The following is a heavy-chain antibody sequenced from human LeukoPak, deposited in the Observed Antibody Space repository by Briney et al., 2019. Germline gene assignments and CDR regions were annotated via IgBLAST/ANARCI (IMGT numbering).Heavy chain of an antibody. D-gene: IGHD3-9*01. CDR3: ARAGYGDLYYFDF. V-gene: IGHV1-2*02. CDR1: GYTFTDYY. J-gene: IGHJ4*02. CDR2: ISPNTGGT. Sequence: GASVKVSCKASGYTFTDYYIHWVRQAPGQGLEWMGWISPNTGGTSYAQKFQGRVTMTRDTSIGTAYIDLNSLRSDDTALYYCARAGYGDLYYFDFWGQGTLVTVSS.